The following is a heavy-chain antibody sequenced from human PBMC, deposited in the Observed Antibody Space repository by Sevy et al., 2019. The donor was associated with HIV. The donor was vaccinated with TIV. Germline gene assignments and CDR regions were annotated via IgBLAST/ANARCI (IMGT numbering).Heavy chain of an antibody. Sequence: ASVKVSCKSSGGTFSSYAISWVRQAPGQGLEWMGGIFPIFGTANYAQKFQGRVTITADESTSTAYMELSSLRSEDTAVYYCERAGKLTPNYDFWSARRNYFDYWGQGTLVTVSS. CDR2: IFPIFGTA. CDR3: ERAGKLTPNYDFWSARRNYFDY. D-gene: IGHD3-3*01. CDR1: GGTFSSYA. V-gene: IGHV1-69*13. J-gene: IGHJ4*02.